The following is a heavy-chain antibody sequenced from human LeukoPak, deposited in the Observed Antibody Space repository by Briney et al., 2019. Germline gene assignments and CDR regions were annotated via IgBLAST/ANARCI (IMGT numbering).Heavy chain of an antibody. CDR2: IKSKTDGGTT. Sequence: GGSLRLSCAASGFTFSNAWMNWVRQAPGKGLEWVGRIKSKTDGGTTDYAAPVKGRFTISRDDSKNTLYLQMNSLKTEDTAVYYSTTDPRWIQLWATFDYWGQGTLVTVSS. J-gene: IGHJ4*02. CDR3: TTDPRWIQLWATFDY. D-gene: IGHD5-18*01. V-gene: IGHV3-15*07. CDR1: GFTFSNAW.